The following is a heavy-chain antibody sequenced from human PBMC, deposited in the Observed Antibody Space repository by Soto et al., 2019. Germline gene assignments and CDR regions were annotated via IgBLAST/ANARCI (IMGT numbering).Heavy chain of an antibody. Sequence: QVQLVQSGAEVKKPGSSVKVSCKASGGTFSSYTISWVRQAPGQGLEWMGRIIPILGIANYAQKFQGRVTITADKSTSTAYMELSSLRSEDTAVYYCARAQGYCSRTSCYDPNFDYWGQGTLVTVSS. J-gene: IGHJ4*02. CDR1: GGTFSSYT. CDR2: IIPILGIA. D-gene: IGHD2-2*01. V-gene: IGHV1-69*02. CDR3: ARAQGYCSRTSCYDPNFDY.